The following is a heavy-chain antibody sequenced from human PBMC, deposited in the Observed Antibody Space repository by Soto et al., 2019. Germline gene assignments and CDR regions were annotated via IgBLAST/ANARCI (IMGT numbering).Heavy chain of an antibody. J-gene: IGHJ3*02. CDR3: ARDDYYHDSSGYQGDLTDAFDI. Sequence: SVKVSCTASGGTFSSYTISWVRQAPGQGLEWMGRIIPILGIANYAQKFQGRVTITADKSTSTAYMELRSLRSDDTAVYYCARDDYYHDSSGYQGDLTDAFDIWGQGTMVTVSS. D-gene: IGHD3-22*01. CDR2: IIPILGIA. V-gene: IGHV1-69*04. CDR1: GGTFSSYT.